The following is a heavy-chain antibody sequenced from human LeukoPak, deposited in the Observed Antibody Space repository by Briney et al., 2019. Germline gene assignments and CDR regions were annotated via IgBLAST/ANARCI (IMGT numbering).Heavy chain of an antibody. CDR2: IIRSSDYI. CDR1: TFAFSTYS. Sequence: GGSLRLSCAASTFAFSTYSMNWVRQAPGKGLEWVSSIIRSSDYIYYADSVKGRFTISRDNAKNSLYLQLNSLRAEDTAVYYCARDRDYYDSSGGMNAFDMWGQGTLVTVSS. J-gene: IGHJ3*02. D-gene: IGHD3-22*01. CDR3: ARDRDYYDSSGGMNAFDM. V-gene: IGHV3-21*01.